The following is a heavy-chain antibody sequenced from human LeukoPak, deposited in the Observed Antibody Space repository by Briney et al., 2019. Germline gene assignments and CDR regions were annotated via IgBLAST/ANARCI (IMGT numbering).Heavy chain of an antibody. V-gene: IGHV1-69*13. CDR2: IIPIFGTA. J-gene: IGHJ3*02. CDR3: ARVTGASPFDAFDI. Sequence: ASVKVSCKASGGTFSRHAISWVRQSPGQGLEWMGGIIPIFGTANYAQKFQGRVTITADESTSTAYMELSSLRSEDTAVYYCARVTGASPFDAFDIWGQGTMVTVSS. D-gene: IGHD7-27*01. CDR1: GGTFSRHA.